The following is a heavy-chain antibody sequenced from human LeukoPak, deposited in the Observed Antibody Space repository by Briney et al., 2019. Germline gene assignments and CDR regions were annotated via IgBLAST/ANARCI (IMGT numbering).Heavy chain of an antibody. D-gene: IGHD4-23*01. V-gene: IGHV4-4*02. J-gene: IGHJ5*02. CDR1: GGSISSSNW. Sequence: SETLSLTCAASGGSISSSNWWSWVRQPPGKGLEWIGEIYHSGSTNYNPSLKSRVTISVDKSKNQFSLKLSSVTAADTAVYYCARYRGNSNGGFDPWGQGTLVTVSS. CDR2: IYHSGST. CDR3: ARYRGNSNGGFDP.